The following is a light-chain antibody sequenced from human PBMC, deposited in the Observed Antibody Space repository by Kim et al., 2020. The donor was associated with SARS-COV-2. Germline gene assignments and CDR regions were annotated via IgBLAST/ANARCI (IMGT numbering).Light chain of an antibody. J-gene: IGKJ1*01. CDR1: QTSNSK. V-gene: IGKV3-15*01. CDR3: QQSNDWPPLT. Sequence: SPGERGTLSCWASQTSNSKLVWYQQQPGQAPRLLLYDATTRATGVPARFIGSGSETAFSLTISSLQSEDFAVDYCQQSNDWPPLTFGQGTKVDIK. CDR2: DAT.